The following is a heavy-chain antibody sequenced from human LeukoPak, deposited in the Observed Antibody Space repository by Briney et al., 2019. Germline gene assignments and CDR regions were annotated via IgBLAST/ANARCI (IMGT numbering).Heavy chain of an antibody. J-gene: IGHJ6*03. CDR3: ARKSSSWYGEDYMGV. CDR2: INPNSGGT. Sequence: GASVKVSCKASGYTFTGYYMHWVRQAPGQGLEWMGWINPNSGGTNYAQKFQGRVTMTRDTSISTAYMELSRLRSDDTAVYYCARKSSSWYGEDYMGVWGKGTTVTVSS. CDR1: GYTFTGYY. D-gene: IGHD6-13*01. V-gene: IGHV1-2*02.